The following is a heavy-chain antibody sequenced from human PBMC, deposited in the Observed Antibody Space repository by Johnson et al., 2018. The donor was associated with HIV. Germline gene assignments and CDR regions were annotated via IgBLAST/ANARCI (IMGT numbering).Heavy chain of an antibody. V-gene: IGHV3-64*04. CDR1: GFSFSSYL. CDR3: AKDLVWNSGSYWDAFDV. J-gene: IGHJ3*01. Sequence: QVQLVESGGGLVQPGGCLRLSCAASGFSFSSYLMDWVRQAPGKGLAYVAGISSNSDSTYYADSVKGRFTVSRDNSKNTLYLHMNSLKPEDTAVYYCAKDLVWNSGSYWDAFDVWGQGTKVTVSS. CDR2: ISSNSDST. D-gene: IGHD1-26*01.